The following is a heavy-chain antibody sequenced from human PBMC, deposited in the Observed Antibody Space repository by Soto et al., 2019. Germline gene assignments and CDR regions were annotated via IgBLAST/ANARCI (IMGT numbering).Heavy chain of an antibody. CDR3: ASYCSGRGYGMDL. CDR1: GGSITSGDYY. Sequence: QVQLLGSGPGLVKPSQTLSLTCTVSGGSITSGDYYWSWVRQPPGKGLEWIGYIHYSRSTYYNPSLQSRSIISVGTSKNQFSLKLSSVTAGDTAVYYCASYCSGRGYGMDLWGRGTTVTVSS. J-gene: IGHJ6*02. V-gene: IGHV4-30-4*01. D-gene: IGHD3-10*01. CDR2: IHYSRST.